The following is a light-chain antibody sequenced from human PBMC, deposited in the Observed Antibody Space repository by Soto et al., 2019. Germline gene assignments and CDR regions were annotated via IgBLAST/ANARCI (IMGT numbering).Light chain of an antibody. CDR2: RID. CDR1: NIATKN. CDR3: QVWDSSTPVV. Sequence: SYELTQPLSVSVALGQTARINCGGNNIATKNVHWYQQKPGQAPVLVIYRIDNRPSGIPERFSGSNSGNTATLTISRAQDGDEADYYCQVWDSSTPVVFGGGTQLTVL. J-gene: IGLJ2*01. V-gene: IGLV3-9*01.